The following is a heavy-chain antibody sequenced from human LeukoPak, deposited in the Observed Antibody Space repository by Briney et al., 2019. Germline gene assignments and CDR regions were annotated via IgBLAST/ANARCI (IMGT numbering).Heavy chain of an antibody. CDR3: ASSSGYDYLGVDY. Sequence: ASETLSLTCAVSGGSISSGGYSWSWIRQPPGKGLEWIGCIYHSGSTYYNPSLKSRVTISVDRSKNQFSLKLSSVTAADTAVYYCASSSGYDYLGVDYWGQGTLVTVSS. CDR1: GGSISSGGYS. D-gene: IGHD5-12*01. J-gene: IGHJ4*02. CDR2: IYHSGST. V-gene: IGHV4-30-2*01.